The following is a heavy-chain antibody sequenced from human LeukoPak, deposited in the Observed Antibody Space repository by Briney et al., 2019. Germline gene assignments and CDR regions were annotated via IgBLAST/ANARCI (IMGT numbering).Heavy chain of an antibody. CDR3: ARPMIRGVNDALDI. CDR2: IHHSGST. V-gene: IGHV4-59*08. Sequence: SETLSLTCSVSGGSINSYYWSWIRQPPGKGLEWIGYIHHSGSTNYNPSLKSRVTISVDTSKNQFSLDLSSVTAADTAVYYCARPMIRGVNDALDIWGQGTMVTVSS. CDR1: GGSINSYY. D-gene: IGHD3-10*01. J-gene: IGHJ3*02.